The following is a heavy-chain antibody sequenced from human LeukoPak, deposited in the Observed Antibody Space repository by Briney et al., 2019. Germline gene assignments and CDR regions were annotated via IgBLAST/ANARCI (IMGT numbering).Heavy chain of an antibody. CDR3: ARDGTPDYYDSSGFYYYYGMDV. D-gene: IGHD3-22*01. V-gene: IGHV3-7*01. CDR2: IKQDGSEK. CDR1: GFTFSSYW. J-gene: IGHJ6*02. Sequence: PGGSLRLSCAASGFTFSSYWMSWVRQAPGKGLEWVANIKQDGSEKYYVDSVKGRFTISRDNAKNSLYLQMNSLRAEDTAVYYCARDGTPDYYDSSGFYYYYGMDVWGQGTTVTASS.